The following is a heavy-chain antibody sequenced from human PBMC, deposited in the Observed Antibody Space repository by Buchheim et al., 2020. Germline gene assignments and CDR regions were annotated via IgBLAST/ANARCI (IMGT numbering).Heavy chain of an antibody. J-gene: IGHJ6*02. D-gene: IGHD1-26*01. CDR2: IYYSGST. Sequence: QVQLQESGPGLVKPSETLSLTCTVSGGSISSYYWSWIRQPPGKGLEWIGYIYYSGSTNYNPSLKSRGTISVNPSKKQFPLHLSSVTAADTAVYYCARGGLGSRYYYYGMDVWGQGTT. V-gene: IGHV4-59*01. CDR3: ARGGLGSRYYYYGMDV. CDR1: GGSISSYY.